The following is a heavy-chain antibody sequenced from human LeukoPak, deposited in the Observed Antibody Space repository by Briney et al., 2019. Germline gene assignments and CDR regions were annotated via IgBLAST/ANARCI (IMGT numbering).Heavy chain of an antibody. V-gene: IGHV1-2*02. D-gene: IGHD3-3*01. CDR1: GYIFTELS. J-gene: IGHJ5*02. CDR2: INPNNGGT. Sequence: ASVKVSCKVSGYIFTELSMHWVRQAPGQGLEWMGWINPNNGGTNYAQKFQGRVTMTRDTSISTAYMELSRLTSDDTAVYYCARNFGDFWSGNDYNWFDPWGQGTPVTVSS. CDR3: ARNFGDFWSGNDYNWFDP.